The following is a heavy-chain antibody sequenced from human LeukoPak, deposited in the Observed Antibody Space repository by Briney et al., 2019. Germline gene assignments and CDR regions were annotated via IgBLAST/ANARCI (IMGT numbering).Heavy chain of an antibody. CDR2: IYHSGST. D-gene: IGHD6-6*01. CDR3: ARVTTSLYSSSIWGGWFDP. Sequence: PSETLSLTCSVSGYSISSGYYWGWIRQPPGKGLEWIGTIYHSGSTYYNPSLKSRVTISVDTSKNQFSLKLSSVTAADTAVYYCARVTTSLYSSSIWGGWFDPWGQGTLVTVSS. CDR1: GYSISSGYY. J-gene: IGHJ5*02. V-gene: IGHV4-38-2*02.